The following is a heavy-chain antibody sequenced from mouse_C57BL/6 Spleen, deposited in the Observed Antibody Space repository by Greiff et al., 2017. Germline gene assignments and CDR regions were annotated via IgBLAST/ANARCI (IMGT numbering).Heavy chain of an antibody. CDR1: GFTFSSYG. Sequence: EVKLVESGGDLVKPGGSLKLSCAASGFTFSSYGMSWVRQTPDKRLEWVATISSGGSYTYYPDSVKGRFTISRDNAKNTLYLQMSSLKSEDTAMYYCASLYGYDVANYWGQGTTLTVSS. CDR3: ASLYGYDVANY. CDR2: ISSGGSYT. D-gene: IGHD2-2*01. J-gene: IGHJ2*01. V-gene: IGHV5-6*01.